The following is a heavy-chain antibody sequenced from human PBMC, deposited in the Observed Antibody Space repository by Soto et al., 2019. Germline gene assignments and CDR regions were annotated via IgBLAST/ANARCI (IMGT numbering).Heavy chain of an antibody. CDR2: IYPCDSDT. Sequence: PGESLKISCKGSGYSFTSYWIGWLRQMPGKGLEWMGIIYPCDSDTRHSPSLQGQVTISADKSTSTAYLQWSSLKASDTAMYYCARQAYYYDSSGYYYYYYRMAFWGQGTTVTVSS. D-gene: IGHD3-22*01. V-gene: IGHV5-51*01. J-gene: IGHJ6*01. CDR3: ARQAYYYDSSGYYYYYYRMAF. CDR1: GYSFTSYW.